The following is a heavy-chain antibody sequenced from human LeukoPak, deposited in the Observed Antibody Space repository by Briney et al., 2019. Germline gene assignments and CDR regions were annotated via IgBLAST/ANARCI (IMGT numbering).Heavy chain of an antibody. CDR2: INPNSGGT. J-gene: IGHJ4*02. CDR1: GYTFTGYY. V-gene: IGHV1-2*02. CDR3: ARDWDSRFGELSLFFDY. Sequence: ASVKVSCKASGYTFTGYYMHWVRQAPGQGLEWMGWINPNSGGTNYAQKFQGRVTMTWDTSISTAYMELSRLRSDDTAVYYCARDWDSRFGELSLFFDYWGQGTLVTVSS. D-gene: IGHD3-10*02.